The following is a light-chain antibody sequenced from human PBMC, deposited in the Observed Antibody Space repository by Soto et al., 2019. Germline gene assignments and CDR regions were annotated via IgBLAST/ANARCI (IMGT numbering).Light chain of an antibody. J-gene: IGLJ3*02. CDR1: SSDVGGYNY. CDR2: EVS. CDR3: SSYADSNNLV. Sequence: QSALTQPPSASGSPGQSVTISCTGTSSDVGGYNYVSWYQQHPGKAPKLIIYEVSKRPSGVSDRFSGSKSGDTASLSVSGLQAEDEADYYCSSYADSNNLVFGGGTKLTVL. V-gene: IGLV2-8*01.